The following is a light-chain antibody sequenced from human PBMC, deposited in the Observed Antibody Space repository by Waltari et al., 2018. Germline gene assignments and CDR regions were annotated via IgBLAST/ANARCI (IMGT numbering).Light chain of an antibody. V-gene: IGLV2-14*01. CDR2: EVS. CDR3: SSYTSSSTRV. Sequence: QSALTQPASVSGSPGQSITISCTGTSSDVGGYNYVSWYQQHPGKAPKLMIYEVSNRPSGCSNRFSGSKSGNTASLTISGLQAEDEADYYCSSYTSSSTRVFGTGTKVTVL. J-gene: IGLJ1*01. CDR1: SSDVGGYNY.